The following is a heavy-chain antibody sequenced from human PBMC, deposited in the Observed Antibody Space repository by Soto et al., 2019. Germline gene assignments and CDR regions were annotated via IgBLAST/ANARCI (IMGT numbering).Heavy chain of an antibody. CDR3: TTDIAVAGMLMSFDY. V-gene: IGHV3-15*01. D-gene: IGHD6-19*01. Sequence: EVQLVESGGGLVKPGGSLRLSCAASGFTFSNAWMSWVCQAPGKGLEWVGRIKSKTDGGTTDYAAPVKGRFTSSRDDSKNTLYLQMNRLKTEDTAVYYCTTDIAVAGMLMSFDYWCQGTLVTVSS. CDR2: IKSKTDGGTT. CDR1: GFTFSNAW. J-gene: IGHJ4*02.